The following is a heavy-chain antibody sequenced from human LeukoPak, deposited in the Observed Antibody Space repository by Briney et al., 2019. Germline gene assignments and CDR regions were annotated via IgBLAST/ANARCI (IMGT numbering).Heavy chain of an antibody. J-gene: IGHJ4*02. Sequence: GGFLRLSCAASGFTFSSYAMSWVRQAPGKGLEWVSAISGSGGSTYYADSVKGRFTISRDNSKNTLYLQMNSLRAEDTAVYYCAKTNDRTMVRGVPFDYWGQGTLVTVSS. CDR2: ISGSGGST. V-gene: IGHV3-23*01. CDR3: AKTNDRTMVRGVPFDY. CDR1: GFTFSSYA. D-gene: IGHD3-10*01.